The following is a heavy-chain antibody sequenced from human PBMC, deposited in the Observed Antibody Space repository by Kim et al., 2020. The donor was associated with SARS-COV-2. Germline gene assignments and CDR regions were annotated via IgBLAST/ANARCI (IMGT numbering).Heavy chain of an antibody. CDR3: ARGRVAPAGRFRYVMDV. V-gene: IGHV3-33*01. D-gene: IGHD6-13*01. CDR1: GFTFSNYG. Sequence: GGSLRLSCVASGFTFSNYGMHWVRQAPGKGLEWVAVTWYDGINKYYADSVKGRFTISRDNSKNTLYLQMHSLRAGDTAMYYCARGRVAPAGRFRYVMDVWGQGTTVTVSS. CDR2: TWYDGINK. J-gene: IGHJ6*02.